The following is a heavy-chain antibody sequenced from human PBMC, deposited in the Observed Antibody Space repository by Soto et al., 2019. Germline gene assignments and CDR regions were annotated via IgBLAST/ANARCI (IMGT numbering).Heavy chain of an antibody. CDR1: GGSISSGDYY. D-gene: IGHD3-9*01. V-gene: IGHV4-30-4*01. Sequence: PSETLSLTCTVSGGSISSGDYYWSWIRQPPGKGLEWIGYIYYSGSTYYNPSLKSRVTISVDTSKNQFSLRLSSVTAADTAVYYCARGNLGGHYDILTGPFDYWGQGTLVTVSS. CDR2: IYYSGST. CDR3: ARGNLGGHYDILTGPFDY. J-gene: IGHJ4*02.